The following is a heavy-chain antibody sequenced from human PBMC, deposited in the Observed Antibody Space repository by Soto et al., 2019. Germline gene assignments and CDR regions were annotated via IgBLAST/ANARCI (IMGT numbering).Heavy chain of an antibody. CDR3: ARVRVTTYYYYGMDV. CDR1: GGSISSYY. CDR2: IYYSGST. J-gene: IGHJ6*02. D-gene: IGHD4-17*01. V-gene: IGHV4-59*01. Sequence: SETLSLTCTVSGGSISSYYWSWIRQPPGKGLEWIGYIYYSGSTNYNPSLKSRVTISVDTSKDQFSLKVSSVTAADTAVYYCARVRVTTYYYYGMDVWGQGTTVTVSS.